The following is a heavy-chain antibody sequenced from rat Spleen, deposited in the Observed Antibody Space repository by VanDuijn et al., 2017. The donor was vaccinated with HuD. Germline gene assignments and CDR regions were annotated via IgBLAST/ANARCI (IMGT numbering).Heavy chain of an antibody. J-gene: IGHJ3*01. Sequence: EVQLVESDGGLVQPGRSLKLSCAASGFTFSDYYMAWVRQAPTKGLEWVATISSDGGRNFYRDSVKGRFTISRDNAKSTLYLQMDSLRSEDTASYYCTRQDYDGSYYYGRFTYWGQGTLVTVSS. CDR2: ISSDGGRN. V-gene: IGHV5-20*01. CDR3: TRQDYDGSYYYGRFTY. CDR1: GFTFSDYY. D-gene: IGHD1-12*02.